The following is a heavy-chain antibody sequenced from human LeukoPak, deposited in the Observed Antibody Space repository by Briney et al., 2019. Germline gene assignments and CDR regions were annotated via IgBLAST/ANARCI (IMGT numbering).Heavy chain of an antibody. D-gene: IGHD6-6*01. V-gene: IGHV3-21*01. J-gene: IGHJ4*02. CDR3: ARDQHSSSGSFDY. CDR2: ISSSSSYI. Sequence: GGSLRLSCAASGFTFSSYSMNWVRQAPGKGLEWVSSISSSSSYIYYADSVKGRFTISRDNAKNSLYLQMNSLRAEDTAVYYCARDQHSSSGSFDYWGQGTLVTVSP. CDR1: GFTFSSYS.